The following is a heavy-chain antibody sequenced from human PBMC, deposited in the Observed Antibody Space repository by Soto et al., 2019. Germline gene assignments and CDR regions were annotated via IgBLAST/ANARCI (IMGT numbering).Heavy chain of an antibody. CDR1: GFTFSRYE. D-gene: IGHD1-7*01. Sequence: SLRLSCAASGFTFSRYEMNWVRQAPGKGLEWISYISTSGSTIYYADSVKGRFTISRDNSRDTLFLQMNSLRADDAAVYYCARRARTATTNWGAFDVWGQGTMVTVSS. CDR3: ARRARTATTNWGAFDV. V-gene: IGHV3-48*03. CDR2: ISTSGSTI. J-gene: IGHJ3*01.